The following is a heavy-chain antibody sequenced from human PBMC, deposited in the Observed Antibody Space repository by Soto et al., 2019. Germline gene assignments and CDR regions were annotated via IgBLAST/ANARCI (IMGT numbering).Heavy chain of an antibody. V-gene: IGHV3-74*01. CDR1: GFTFSSYW. Sequence: GGSLRLSCAASGFTFSSYWMHWVRQAPGKGLVWVSRINPDGSATNYADSVKGRFTISRDNAKNTLYLQMNSLRAEDTAVFYCGRGGSDSPMAPGYWGQGTLV. CDR2: INPDGSAT. J-gene: IGHJ4*02. CDR3: GRGGSDSPMAPGY. D-gene: IGHD5-18*01.